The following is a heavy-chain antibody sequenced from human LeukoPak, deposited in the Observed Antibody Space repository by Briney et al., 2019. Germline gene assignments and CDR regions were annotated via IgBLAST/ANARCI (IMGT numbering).Heavy chain of an antibody. D-gene: IGHD3-22*01. Sequence: GGSLRLSCAASGFTFSSYGMHWVRQAPGKGLEWVAVISYDGSNKYYADSVKGRFTISRDNSKNTLYLQMNSLRAEDTAVYYCAKDRYDLYGAFDIWGQGTMVTVSS. CDR3: AKDRYDLYGAFDI. CDR2: ISYDGSNK. J-gene: IGHJ3*02. CDR1: GFTFSSYG. V-gene: IGHV3-30*18.